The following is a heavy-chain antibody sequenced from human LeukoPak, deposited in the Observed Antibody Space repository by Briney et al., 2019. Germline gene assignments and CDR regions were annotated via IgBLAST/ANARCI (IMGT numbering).Heavy chain of an antibody. Sequence: PGGSLRLSCVASGFTFSYFGLHWVRQAPGQGLEWVAFIRYDGSNEYYAESVKGRFTISRDNSKNTLYLQMNSLRVEDTAAYYCAKIEGKYQLANIPDSWGQGTLVTVSS. J-gene: IGHJ4*02. D-gene: IGHD2-2*01. CDR3: AKIEGKYQLANIPDS. V-gene: IGHV3-30*02. CDR2: IRYDGSNE. CDR1: GFTFSYFG.